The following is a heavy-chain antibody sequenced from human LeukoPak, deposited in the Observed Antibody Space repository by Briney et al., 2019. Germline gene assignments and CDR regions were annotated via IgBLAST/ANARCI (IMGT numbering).Heavy chain of an antibody. CDR2: IYPGDSDT. CDR1: GYTFTTNW. Sequence: GESLKISCKGSGYTFTTNWIGWVRQMPGKGLEWMGIIYPGDSDTRYSPSFQGQVTISADKSISTAYLQWSSLKASDTAMYYCAVSHNDYGDYWGQGTLVTVSS. CDR3: AVSHNDYGDY. D-gene: IGHD2-8*01. V-gene: IGHV5-51*01. J-gene: IGHJ4*02.